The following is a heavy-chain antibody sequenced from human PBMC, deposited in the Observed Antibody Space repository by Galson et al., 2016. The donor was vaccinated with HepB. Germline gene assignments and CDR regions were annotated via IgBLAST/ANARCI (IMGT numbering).Heavy chain of an antibody. J-gene: IGHJ4*02. V-gene: IGHV3-64D*09. CDR2: ISNNGGAK. CDR1: GFSFTTYY. CDR3: VGARSGSSPDY. D-gene: IGHD1-26*01. Sequence: SLRLSCAASGFSFTTYYMDWVRQAPGKRLEYVSGISNNGGAKYHADSVKGRFTISRDNSKNTVDLHMSSLRPEDTAVYYCVGARSGSSPDYWGQGTQVTVSS.